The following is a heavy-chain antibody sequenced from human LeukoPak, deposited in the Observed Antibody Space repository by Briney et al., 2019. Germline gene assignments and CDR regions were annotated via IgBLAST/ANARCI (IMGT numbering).Heavy chain of an antibody. CDR3: ARVNPISSGFYVY. CDR2: ISGSGSDT. J-gene: IGHJ4*02. Sequence: TGGSLRLSWAASGFTFSDYYMTWIRQAPGKGLEWVSYISGSGSDTNYADSVKGRFTISRDNAKNSLYLQMNSLRAEDTAVYYCARVNPISSGFYVYWGQGTLVIVSS. V-gene: IGHV3-11*06. CDR1: GFTFSDYY. D-gene: IGHD3-22*01.